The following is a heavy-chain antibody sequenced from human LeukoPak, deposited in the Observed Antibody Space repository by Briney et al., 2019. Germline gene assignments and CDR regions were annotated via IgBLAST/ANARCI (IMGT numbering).Heavy chain of an antibody. CDR1: GYTFTSYY. CDR2: INPSGGST. CDR3: ARDLGYYDFWSGYYEYYFDY. J-gene: IGHJ4*02. Sequence: GASVKVSCKASGYTFTSYYMHWVRQAPGQGLEWMGIINPSGGSTSYAQKFQGRVTMTRDTSTSTVYMELSSLRSEDTAVYYCARDLGYYDFWSGYYEYYFDYWGQGTLVTVSS. D-gene: IGHD3-3*01. V-gene: IGHV1-46*01.